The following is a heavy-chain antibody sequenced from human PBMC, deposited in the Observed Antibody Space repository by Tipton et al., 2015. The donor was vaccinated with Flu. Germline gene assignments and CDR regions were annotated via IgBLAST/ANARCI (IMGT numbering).Heavy chain of an antibody. J-gene: IGHJ4*02. CDR2: MSASGSS. V-gene: IGHV4-4*07. CDR1: GDSMSSFY. Sequence: TLSLTCTVSGDSMSSFYWTWIRQPAGKGLEWIGCMSASGSSKYKPSLKSRVTMSVDTSKNQFSLRLTSVTSADTAVYYCARGAGSGTDVTFYFWGQGTLVTVSS. D-gene: IGHD3-10*01. CDR3: ARGAGSGTDVTFYF.